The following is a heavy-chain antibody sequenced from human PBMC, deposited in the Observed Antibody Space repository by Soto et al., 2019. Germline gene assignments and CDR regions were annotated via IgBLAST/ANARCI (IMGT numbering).Heavy chain of an antibody. D-gene: IGHD6-13*01. J-gene: IGHJ5*02. CDR1: GGSISSGGYS. Sequence: PSETLSLTCAVSGGSISSGGYSWSWIRQPPGKGLEWIGYIYHSGSTYYNPSLKSRVTISVDTSKNQFSLKLSSVTAADTAVYYCARTFLAAAGTCWFDPWGQGTLVTVSS. CDR3: ARTFLAAAGTCWFDP. V-gene: IGHV4-30-2*02. CDR2: IYHSGST.